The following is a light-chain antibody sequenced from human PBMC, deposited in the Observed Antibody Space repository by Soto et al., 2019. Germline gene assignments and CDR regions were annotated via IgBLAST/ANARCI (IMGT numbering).Light chain of an antibody. Sequence: DVQMTQSPSSLSASVGDRVTITCRASQGISSYLAWYQQKPGKVPKFLIYAASTLQSGVPSRFSGSGSGTDVTINISSILPEDDATYYYQKQNSGRVTFGPGTKVDIK. CDR3: QKQNSGRVT. J-gene: IGKJ3*01. CDR2: AAS. CDR1: QGISSY. V-gene: IGKV1-27*01.